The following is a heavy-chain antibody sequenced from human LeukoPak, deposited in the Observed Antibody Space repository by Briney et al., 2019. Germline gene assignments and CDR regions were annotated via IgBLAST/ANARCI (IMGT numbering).Heavy chain of an antibody. CDR2: ISSSSTI. CDR1: GFTFSSYS. J-gene: IGHJ5*02. D-gene: IGHD6-13*01. V-gene: IGHV3-48*01. Sequence: GGSLRLSCAASGFTFSSYSMNWVRQAPGKGLEWVSYISSSSTIYYADSVKGRFTISRDNAKNSLYLQMNSLRAEDTAVYYCARLAAAGLAPASTWGQGTLVTVSS. CDR3: ARLAAAGLAPAST.